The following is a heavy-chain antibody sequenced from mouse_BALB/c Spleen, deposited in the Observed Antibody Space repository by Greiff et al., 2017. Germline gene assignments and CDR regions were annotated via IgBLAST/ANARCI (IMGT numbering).Heavy chain of an antibody. CDR1: GYTFTDYA. D-gene: IGHD1-2*01. V-gene: IGHV1-67*01. J-gene: IGHJ3*01. CDR3: ATHYYGYSWFAY. Sequence: QVQLQQSGPELVRPGVSVKISCKGSGYTFTDYAMHWVKQSHAKSLEWIGVISTYYGNTNYNQKFKGKATMTVDKSSSTAYMELARLTSEDSAIYYCATHYYGYSWFAYGGQGTLVTVSA. CDR2: ISTYYGNT.